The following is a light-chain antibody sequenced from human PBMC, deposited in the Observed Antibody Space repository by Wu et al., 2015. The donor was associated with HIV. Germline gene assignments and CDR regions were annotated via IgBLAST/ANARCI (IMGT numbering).Light chain of an antibody. Sequence: DIQMTQSPSTLSASVGDRVTITCRASQSISSWLAWYQQKRGRAPKLLIYKASSSESGVPSRFSGSGSGTEFTLTINSLQPDDFATYYCQQYNSYSVTFGQGTKGWRSN. CDR3: QQYNSYSVT. CDR1: QSISSW. CDR2: KAS. J-gene: IGKJ2*01. V-gene: IGKV1-5*03.